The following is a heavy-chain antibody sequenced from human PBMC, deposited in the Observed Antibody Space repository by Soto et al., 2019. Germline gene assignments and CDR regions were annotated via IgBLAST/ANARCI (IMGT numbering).Heavy chain of an antibody. CDR1: GFTFSSYA. Sequence: GGSLRLSCAASGFTFSSYAMSWVRQAPGKGLEWVSAISGSGGSTYYADSVKGRFTISRDNSKNTLYLQMNSLRAEDTAVYYCAKDQVTPLYDYVWGSYIFDAFDIWGQGTMVTVSS. J-gene: IGHJ3*02. CDR3: AKDQVTPLYDYVWGSYIFDAFDI. V-gene: IGHV3-23*01. CDR2: ISGSGGST. D-gene: IGHD3-16*01.